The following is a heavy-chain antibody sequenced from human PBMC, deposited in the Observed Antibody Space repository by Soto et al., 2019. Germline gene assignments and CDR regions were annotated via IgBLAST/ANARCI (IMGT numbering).Heavy chain of an antibody. CDR2: IYYSGST. Sequence: NLSLTCTVSGDSISSYYWSLIRHPPGKGLEWIGYIYYSGSTNYNPSLKSRVTISVDTSKNQFSLMLSSVTAADTAVYYCARFVYGPYYYGMDVWGQGTTVTVSS. J-gene: IGHJ6*02. CDR3: ARFVYGPYYYGMDV. D-gene: IGHD4-17*01. V-gene: IGHV4-59*01. CDR1: GDSISSYY.